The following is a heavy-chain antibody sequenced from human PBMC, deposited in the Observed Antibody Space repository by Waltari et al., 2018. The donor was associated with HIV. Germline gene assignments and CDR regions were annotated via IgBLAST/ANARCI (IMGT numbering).Heavy chain of an antibody. J-gene: IGHJ6*02. Sequence: QLQLQESGPGLVKPSESLSLTCTVSGGSISRRSYYWGWIRQPPGKGLEWIGSMYYSGSTYYNPSLKSRVTISVDTSKNQFSLKLSSVTAADTAVYYCAGTYDYIWGSFPDVWGQGTTVTVSS. CDR1: GGSISRRSYY. CDR3: AGTYDYIWGSFPDV. V-gene: IGHV4-39*01. D-gene: IGHD3-16*01. CDR2: MYYSGST.